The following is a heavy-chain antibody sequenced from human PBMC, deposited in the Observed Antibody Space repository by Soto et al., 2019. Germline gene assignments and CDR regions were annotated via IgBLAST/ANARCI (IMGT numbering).Heavy chain of an antibody. J-gene: IGHJ4*02. CDR3: ASPLKGDGYNPDY. V-gene: IGHV3-30-3*01. CDR2: ISYDGSNK. Sequence: QVQLVESGGGVVQPGRSLRLSCAASGFTFSSYAMHWVRQAPGKVLEWVAVISYDGSNKDYADSVKGRFTISRDNSKNTLYLQMNSLRAEDTAVYYCASPLKGDGYNPDYWGPGTLVTVSS. D-gene: IGHD5-12*01. CDR1: GFTFSSYA.